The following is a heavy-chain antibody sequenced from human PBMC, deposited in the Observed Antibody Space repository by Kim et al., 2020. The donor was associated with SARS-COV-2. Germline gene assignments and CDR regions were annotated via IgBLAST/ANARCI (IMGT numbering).Heavy chain of an antibody. CDR3: ARDRYYGSGSYYSPLDY. CDR1: GFTFSSYA. V-gene: IGHV3-30*04. D-gene: IGHD3-10*01. Sequence: GGSLRLSCAASGFTFSSYAMHWVRQAPGKGLEWVAVISYDGSNKYYADSVKGRFTISRDNSKNTLYLQMNSLRAEDTAVYYCARDRYYGSGSYYSPLDYWGQGTLVTVSS. CDR2: ISYDGSNK. J-gene: IGHJ4*02.